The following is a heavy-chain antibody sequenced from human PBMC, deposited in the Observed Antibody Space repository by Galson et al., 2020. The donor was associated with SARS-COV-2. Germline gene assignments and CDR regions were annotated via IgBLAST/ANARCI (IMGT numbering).Heavy chain of an antibody. J-gene: IGHJ5*02. CDR1: GFTFSSYA. CDR3: ARPVHGRYNNWFDP. V-gene: IGHV3-30*04. D-gene: IGHD3-9*01. CDR2: ISYDGSNK. Sequence: GGSLRLSCAASGFTFSSYAMHWVRQAPGKGLEWVAVISYDGSNKYYADSVKDRFTISRDNSKNTLYLQMNSLRAEDTAVYYFARPVHGRYNNWFDPWGQGTLVTVSS.